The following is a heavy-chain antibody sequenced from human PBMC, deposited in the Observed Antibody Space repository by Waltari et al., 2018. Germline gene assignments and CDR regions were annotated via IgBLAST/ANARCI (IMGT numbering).Heavy chain of an antibody. CDR2: VRGSGGST. J-gene: IGHJ4*02. CDR3: AKKIGGEAVPAIPFDC. CDR1: GFTFSSYA. V-gene: IGHV3-23*01. D-gene: IGHD2-2*01. Sequence: EVQLLESGGGLVQPGGSLRLSCAASGFTFSSYAMTWFRQAPGKGLGWVSVVRGSGGSTFYADSVKGRFAISRDNSKNILYLQMNSLRAEDTAVYYCAKKIGGEAVPAIPFDCWGQGTLVTVSS.